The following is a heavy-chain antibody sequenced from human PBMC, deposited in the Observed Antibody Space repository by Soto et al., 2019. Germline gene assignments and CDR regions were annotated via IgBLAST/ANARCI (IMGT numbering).Heavy chain of an antibody. CDR3: ASSSYGSGSYDFDY. J-gene: IGHJ4*02. V-gene: IGHV3-7*03. D-gene: IGHD3-10*01. Sequence: EVQLVESGGGLVQPGGSLRLSCAASGFTFSSYWMSWVRQAPGKGLEWVANIKQDGSEKYYVDSVKGRFTISRDNAKNSLYLQMNSLRAEDTAVYYCASSSYGSGSYDFDYWGQGTLVTVSS. CDR2: IKQDGSEK. CDR1: GFTFSSYW.